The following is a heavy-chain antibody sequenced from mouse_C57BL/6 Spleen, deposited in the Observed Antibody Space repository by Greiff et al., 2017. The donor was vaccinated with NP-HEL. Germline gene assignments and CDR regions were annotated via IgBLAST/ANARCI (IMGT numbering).Heavy chain of an antibody. CDR3: VRHPSTVVATDYYAMDY. V-gene: IGHV10-1*01. J-gene: IGHJ4*01. D-gene: IGHD1-1*01. CDR2: IRSKSNNYAT. Sequence: EVHLVESGGGLVQPKGSLKLSCAASGFSFNTYAMNWVRQAPGKGLEWVARIRSKSNNYATYYADSVKDRFTISRDDSESMLYLQMNNLKTEDTAMYYCVRHPSTVVATDYYAMDYWGQGTSVTVSS. CDR1: GFSFNTYA.